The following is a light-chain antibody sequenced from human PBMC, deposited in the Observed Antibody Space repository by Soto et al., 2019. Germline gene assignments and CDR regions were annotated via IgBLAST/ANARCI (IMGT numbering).Light chain of an antibody. V-gene: IGKV3-20*01. CDR2: GAS. Sequence: EIVLPQSPGTLSLSPGARATLSCRASQSVSSSYLAWYQQKPGQAPRLLIYGASSRATGIPDRFSGSGSGTDFTLTISRLEPEDFAVYYCQQYGSSRWTFGQGTKVDIK. J-gene: IGKJ1*01. CDR3: QQYGSSRWT. CDR1: QSVSSSY.